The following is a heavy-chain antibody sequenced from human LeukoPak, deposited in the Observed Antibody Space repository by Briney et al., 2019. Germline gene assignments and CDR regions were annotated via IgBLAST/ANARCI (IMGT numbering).Heavy chain of an antibody. V-gene: IGHV3-21*01. D-gene: IGHD1-26*01. CDR1: GFTFSSYS. Sequence: GGSLRLSCAASGFTFSSYSMNWVCQAPGKGLEWVSSISSSSSYIYYADSVKGRFTISRDNAKNSLYLQMNSLRAEDTAVYYCARDASGSYWGDYYYYYMGVWGKGTTVTVSS. CDR2: ISSSSSYI. CDR3: ARDASGSYWGDYYYYYMGV. J-gene: IGHJ6*03.